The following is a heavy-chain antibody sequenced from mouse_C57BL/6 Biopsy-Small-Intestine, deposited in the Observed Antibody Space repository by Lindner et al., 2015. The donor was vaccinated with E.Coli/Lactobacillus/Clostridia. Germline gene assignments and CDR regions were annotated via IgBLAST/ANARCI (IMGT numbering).Heavy chain of an antibody. CDR3: ARSGNYYGSGHDY. D-gene: IGHD1-1*01. Sequence: VQLQESGAELAKPGASVKLSCKTSGYTFTSYCIHWVKQRPGQGLEWIGYFNPSGTYTRYNQKFEDKAILTADISSSTAYMQLSSLTNEDSAVYYCARSGNYYGSGHDYWGQGTTLTVSS. J-gene: IGHJ2*01. CDR1: GYTFTSYC. V-gene: IGHV1-7*01. CDR2: FNPSGTYT.